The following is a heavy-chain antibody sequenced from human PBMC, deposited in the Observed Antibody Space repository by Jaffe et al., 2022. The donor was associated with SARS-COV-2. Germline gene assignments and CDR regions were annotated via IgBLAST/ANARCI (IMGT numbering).Heavy chain of an antibody. V-gene: IGHV3-30*18. CDR3: AKDHKGYIAVAGTIDY. CDR2: ISYDGSNK. Sequence: QVQLVESGGGVVQPGRSLRLSCAASGFTFSSYGMHWVRQAPGKGLEWVAVISYDGSNKYYADSVKGRFTISRDNSKNTLYLQMNSLRAEDTAVYYCAKDHKGYIAVAGTIDYWGQGTLVTVSS. D-gene: IGHD6-19*01. CDR1: GFTFSSYG. J-gene: IGHJ4*02.